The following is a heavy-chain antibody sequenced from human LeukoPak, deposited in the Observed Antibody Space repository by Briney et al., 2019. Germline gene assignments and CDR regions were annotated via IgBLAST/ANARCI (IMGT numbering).Heavy chain of an antibody. J-gene: IGHJ4*02. CDR1: GGSISTYH. Sequence: SETLSLTCAVSGGSISTYHWSWVRQPPGKGLEWMGYIADSGSTNYNPSLKSRVTISVDTSKSQFSLKLSSVTAADTAVYYCARHLDYYGSGSYEYWGQGTLVTVPS. V-gene: IGHV4-59*08. CDR2: IADSGST. CDR3: ARHLDYYGSGSYEY. D-gene: IGHD3-10*01.